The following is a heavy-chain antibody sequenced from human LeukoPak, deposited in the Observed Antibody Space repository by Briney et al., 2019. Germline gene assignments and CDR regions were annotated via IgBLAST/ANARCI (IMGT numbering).Heavy chain of an antibody. Sequence: GGSLRLSCAASGFSFDDYGMPWVRQAPGKGLEWVSGITWNSGSIGYADSVKGRFTISRDNAKNSLYLQMDSLRAEDTALYYCAKGNTNYYYYGMDVWGQGTTVTVSS. D-gene: IGHD5/OR15-5a*01. CDR1: GFSFDDYG. V-gene: IGHV3-9*01. CDR2: ITWNSGSI. CDR3: AKGNTNYYYYGMDV. J-gene: IGHJ6*02.